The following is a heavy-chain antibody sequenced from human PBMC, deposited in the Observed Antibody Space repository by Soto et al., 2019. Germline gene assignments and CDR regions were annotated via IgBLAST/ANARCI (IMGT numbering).Heavy chain of an antibody. CDR3: VRGVVVVVGSTAENFDH. V-gene: IGHV3-48*02. CDR2: ISYGGETK. D-gene: IGHD2-15*01. Sequence: PGGSLRLSCVTSGFTFTKYSMNWVRQAPGKGLEWVSYISYGGETKYYADSLKGRYAISRDDAKNSVYLQMNSLRDEDTAFYYCVRGVVVVVGSTAENFDHWGQGTLVTVS. CDR1: GFTFTKYS. J-gene: IGHJ4*02.